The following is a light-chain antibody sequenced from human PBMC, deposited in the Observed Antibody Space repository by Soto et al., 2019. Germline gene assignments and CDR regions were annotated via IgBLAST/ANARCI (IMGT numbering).Light chain of an antibody. V-gene: IGKV1-5*01. CDR1: QTISSW. J-gene: IGKJ1*01. CDR2: DAS. CDR3: QQYNNWPPWT. Sequence: DIQMTQSPSTLSGSVGDRVTITCRASQTISSWLSWYQQKPGKAPKLLIYDASSLESGVPSRFSGSGSGTEFTLTISSLQSEDFAVYYCQQYNNWPPWTFGQGTKVDI.